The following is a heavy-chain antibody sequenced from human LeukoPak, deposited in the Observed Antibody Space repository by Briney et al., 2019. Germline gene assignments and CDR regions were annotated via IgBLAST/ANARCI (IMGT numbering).Heavy chain of an antibody. J-gene: IGHJ5*02. CDR2: VSGSGGST. Sequence: GGSLRLSCAASGFTLSSYAMSWVRQAPGKGLDWVSVVSGSGGSTFYADSVKGRFTISRDNSKNTLYLQMNSLRAEDTAVYYCAKEGVLAATIYNWFDPWGQGTLVTVSS. D-gene: IGHD2-15*01. CDR1: GFTLSSYA. CDR3: AKEGVLAATIYNWFDP. V-gene: IGHV3-23*01.